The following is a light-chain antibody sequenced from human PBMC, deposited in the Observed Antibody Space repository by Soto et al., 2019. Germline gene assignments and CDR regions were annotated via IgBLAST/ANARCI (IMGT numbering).Light chain of an antibody. CDR1: SSDVGGYDS. Sequence: QSVLTQPASVSGSPGQSITISCTGTSSDVGGYDSVSWYQQHPGKAPKLMIFDVTTRPSGISNRFSGSRSGNTASLTISGLQAEDEADYYCSSYTSSSLEVFGGGTQLTVL. CDR3: SSYTSSSLEV. CDR2: DVT. J-gene: IGLJ3*02. V-gene: IGLV2-14*03.